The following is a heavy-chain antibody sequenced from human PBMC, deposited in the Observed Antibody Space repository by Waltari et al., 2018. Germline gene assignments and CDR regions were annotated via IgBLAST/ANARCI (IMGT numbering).Heavy chain of an antibody. V-gene: IGHV3-53*01. CDR3: ASSPKEGY. Sequence: EVQLVESGGGLIQPGGSLSVSCAASGFTVNNNYMIWVRQAPGKGLEWVSLILSGGNTFYADSVRGRFTISRDSSKNTLYLQMNSLRTEDTAVYYCASSPKEGYWGQGTLVTVS. CDR1: GFTVNNNY. CDR2: ILSGGNT. J-gene: IGHJ4*02.